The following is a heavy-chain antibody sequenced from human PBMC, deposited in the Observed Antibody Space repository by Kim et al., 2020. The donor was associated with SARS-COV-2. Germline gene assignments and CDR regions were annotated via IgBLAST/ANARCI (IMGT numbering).Heavy chain of an antibody. CDR3: AKDFAPGRGGVIAYGMDV. Sequence: GGSLRLSCAASGFTFSSYGMHWVRQAPGKGLEWVAVISYDGSNKYYADSVKGRFTISRDNSKNTLYLQMNSLRAEDTAVYYCAKDFAPGRGGVIAYGMDVWGQGTTVTVSS. CDR2: ISYDGSNK. J-gene: IGHJ6*02. D-gene: IGHD3-16*02. CDR1: GFTFSSYG. V-gene: IGHV3-30*18.